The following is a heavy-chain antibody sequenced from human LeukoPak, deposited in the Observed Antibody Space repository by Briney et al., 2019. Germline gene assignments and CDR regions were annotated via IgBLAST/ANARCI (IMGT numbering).Heavy chain of an antibody. CDR1: GGSISSYY. CDR2: IYTSGST. Sequence: SETLSLTCTVSGGSISSYYWSWIRQPAGKGLEWIGRIYTSGSTNYNPSLKSRVTMSVDTSKNQFSLKLSSVTAADTAVYYCARDNCSGGSCYGMDVWGQGTTVTVSS. J-gene: IGHJ6*02. V-gene: IGHV4-4*07. CDR3: ARDNCSGGSCYGMDV. D-gene: IGHD2-15*01.